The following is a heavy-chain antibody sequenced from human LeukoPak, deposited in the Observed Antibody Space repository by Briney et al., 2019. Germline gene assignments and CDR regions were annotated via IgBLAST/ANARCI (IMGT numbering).Heavy chain of an antibody. CDR2: LSGSGGST. CDR1: GFTFSSYA. Sequence: GGSLRLSCAASGFTFSSYAMSWVRQAPGKGLEWVSALSGSGGSTYYADSVKGRFTISRDNSKNTLYLQMNSLRAEDTAVYYCAKTRTIDGDSDFDYLGQGTLVTVSS. D-gene: IGHD4-17*01. J-gene: IGHJ4*02. V-gene: IGHV3-23*01. CDR3: AKTRTIDGDSDFDY.